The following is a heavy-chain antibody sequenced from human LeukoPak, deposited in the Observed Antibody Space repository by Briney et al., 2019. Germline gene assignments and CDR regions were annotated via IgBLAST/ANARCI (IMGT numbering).Heavy chain of an antibody. CDR3: ARAWGSSGVYYFDY. J-gene: IGHJ4*02. Sequence: SETLSLTCTVSGASITSYYWSWIRQFPGKGLEWIGYIYYSGSTNYNPSLKSRVTTSIDTSKKQLSLKLRSVTAADTAVYYCARAWGSSGVYYFDYWGQGSLVTVSS. D-gene: IGHD6-19*01. CDR1: GASITSYY. V-gene: IGHV4-59*12. CDR2: IYYSGST.